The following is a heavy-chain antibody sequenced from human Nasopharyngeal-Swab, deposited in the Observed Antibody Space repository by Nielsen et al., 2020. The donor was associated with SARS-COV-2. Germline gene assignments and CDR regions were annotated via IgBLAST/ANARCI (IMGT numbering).Heavy chain of an antibody. D-gene: IGHD3-22*01. CDR2: IKSKTDGGTT. Sequence: GESLKISCAASGFTFSDAWMSWVRQAQGKGLEWVGRIKSKTDGGTTDYAAHVKGRFPISRDDSKHTLYLQMNSLKTEDTAVYYCTTATYYYDSSGYANDAFDIWGQGTMVTVSS. CDR1: GFTFSDAW. V-gene: IGHV3-15*01. CDR3: TTATYYYDSSGYANDAFDI. J-gene: IGHJ3*02.